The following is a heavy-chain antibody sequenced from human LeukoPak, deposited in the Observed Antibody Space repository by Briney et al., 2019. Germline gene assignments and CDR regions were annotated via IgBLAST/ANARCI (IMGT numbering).Heavy chain of an antibody. J-gene: IGHJ4*02. CDR1: GFTFSDYY. V-gene: IGHV3-11*04. Sequence: PGGSLRLSCAASGFTFSDYYMSWIRQAPGKGLEWVSYISSTGSTLYYADSVKGRFTISRDNAKNSMYLQMNSLRAEDTAVYYCARDEIYYDILTGYRHFDYWGQGTLVTVFS. CDR3: ARDEIYYDILTGYRHFDY. CDR2: ISSTGSTL. D-gene: IGHD3-9*01.